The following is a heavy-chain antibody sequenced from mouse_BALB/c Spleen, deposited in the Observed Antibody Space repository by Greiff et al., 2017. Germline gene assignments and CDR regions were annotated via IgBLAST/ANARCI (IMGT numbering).Heavy chain of an antibody. CDR2: IDPANGNT. CDR1: GFNIKDTY. J-gene: IGHJ4*01. D-gene: IGHD2-2*01. CDR3: ARGGRGYYYAMDY. V-gene: IGHV14-3*02. Sequence: EVQLQQSGAELVKPGASVKLSCTASGFNIKDTYMHWVKQRPEQGLEWIGRIDPANGNTKYDPKFQGKATITADTSSNTAYLQLSSLTSEDTAVYYCARGGRGYYYAMDYWGQGTSVTVSS.